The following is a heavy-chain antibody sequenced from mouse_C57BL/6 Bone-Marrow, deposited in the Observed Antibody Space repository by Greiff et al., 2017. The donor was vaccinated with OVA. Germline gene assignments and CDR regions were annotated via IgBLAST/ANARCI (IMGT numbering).Heavy chain of an antibody. CDR3: ARFFFSYYYGSSNY. CDR1: GYTFTSYW. V-gene: IGHV1-64*01. D-gene: IGHD1-1*01. Sequence: QVQLQQPGAELVKPGASVKLSCKASGYTFTSYWIHWVKQRPGQGLEWIGMIHPNSGSTNYNEKFKSKATLTVDKSSSTAYMQLSSLTSEDSAVYYCARFFFSYYYGSSNYWGQGTTLTVSS. J-gene: IGHJ2*01. CDR2: IHPNSGST.